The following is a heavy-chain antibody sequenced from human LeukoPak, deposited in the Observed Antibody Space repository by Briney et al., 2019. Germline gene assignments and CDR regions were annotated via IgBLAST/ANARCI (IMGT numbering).Heavy chain of an antibody. D-gene: IGHD5-24*01. J-gene: IGHJ4*02. CDR1: GGSISNYY. Sequence: SETLSLTCTVSGGSISNYYWSWIRQPPGKGLEWIGYIDYSGNTNYNPSLKSRVTISVDTSKKQFSLKLGSVTAADTAVYYCARGGYNIWEYYFGYWGQGTLVTVSS. CDR2: IDYSGNT. CDR3: ARGGYNIWEYYFGY. V-gene: IGHV4-59*01.